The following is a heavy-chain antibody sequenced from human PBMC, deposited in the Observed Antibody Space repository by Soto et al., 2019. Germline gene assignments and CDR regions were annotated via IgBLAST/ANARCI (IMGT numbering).Heavy chain of an antibody. D-gene: IGHD2-2*01. V-gene: IGHV4-34*01. CDR2: INHSGST. CDR1: GGSFSGYY. J-gene: IGHJ4*02. CDR3: ARTSALRVPGY. Sequence: SETLSLTCAVYGGSFSGYYWSWIRQPPGKGLEWIGEINHSGSTNHNPSLKSRVTISVDTSKNQFSLKLSSVTAADTAVYYCARTSALRVPGYWGQGTLVTVSS.